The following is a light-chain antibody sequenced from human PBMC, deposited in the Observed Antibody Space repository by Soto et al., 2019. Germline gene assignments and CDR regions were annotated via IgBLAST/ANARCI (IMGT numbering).Light chain of an antibody. V-gene: IGKV1-5*01. CDR1: QTIRSL. J-gene: IGKJ1*01. Sequence: DIQMTQSPSTLSASVGDRVTITCRASQTIRSLLAWYQQKPGKAPKALIYDASRLGSGVPSRFSGSGSGTEFTLTISSLQPDDFATYYCQQYSSYWTFGQGTKVDIK. CDR2: DAS. CDR3: QQYSSYWT.